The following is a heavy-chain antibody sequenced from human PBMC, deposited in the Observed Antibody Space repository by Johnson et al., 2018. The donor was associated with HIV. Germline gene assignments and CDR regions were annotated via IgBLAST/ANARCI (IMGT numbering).Heavy chain of an antibody. D-gene: IGHD3-16*02. CDR2: IKSKTEGGTT. V-gene: IGHV3-15*01. Sequence: VQLVESGGGLVKPGGSLRLSCAASGFTFINAWMTWVRQAPGKGLEWVGRIKSKTEGGTTDYAAPVKGRFTISRDDSKNTLFLQMSSLKTDDTAVYYCTTAIVIDAFDIWGQGTMVTVSS. CDR1: GFTFINAW. CDR3: TTAIVIDAFDI. J-gene: IGHJ3*02.